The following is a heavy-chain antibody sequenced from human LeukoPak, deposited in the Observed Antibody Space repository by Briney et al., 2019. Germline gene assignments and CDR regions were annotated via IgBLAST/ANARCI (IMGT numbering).Heavy chain of an antibody. CDR3: ARGSDFWSGYLVY. J-gene: IGHJ4*02. V-gene: IGHV3-53*01. D-gene: IGHD3-3*01. Sequence: GGSLRLSCAVSGFTVSNYFMSWVRQAPGKGLEWVSIIYSAGSTYYADSVEGRFTISRDNSKNTVSLQMNSLRAEDTAVYYCARGSDFWSGYLVYWGQGTLVTVSS. CDR1: GFTVSNYF. CDR2: IYSAGST.